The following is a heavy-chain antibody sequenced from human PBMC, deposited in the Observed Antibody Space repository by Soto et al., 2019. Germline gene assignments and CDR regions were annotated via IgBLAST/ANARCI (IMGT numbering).Heavy chain of an antibody. CDR1: GFTFSHHG. CDR2: IWHDGSKK. J-gene: IGHJ4*01. Sequence: QVQLVESGGGVVQPGRSLRLSCAASGFTFSHHGMHWVRQAPGKGLQWVAAIWHDGSKKYHVDSVKGRFTISRDDSKNTLYLQKNSLRAEDTAVYYCGRDLSYGSGSDWGRGTLVTVSS. CDR3: GRDLSYGSGSD. V-gene: IGHV3-33*01. D-gene: IGHD3-10*01.